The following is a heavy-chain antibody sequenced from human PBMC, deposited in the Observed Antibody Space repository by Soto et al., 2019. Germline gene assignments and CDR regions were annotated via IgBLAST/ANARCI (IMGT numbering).Heavy chain of an antibody. CDR1: GGSFSGYY. D-gene: IGHD3-3*01. CDR3: ARGPRTIFGVVIIPVGYYYYMDV. Sequence: SETLSLTCAVYGGSFSGYYWSWIRQPPGKGLEWIGEINHSGSTNYNPSLKSRVTISVDTSKNQFSLKLSSVTAADTAVYYCARGPRTIFGVVIIPVGYYYYMDVWGKGTTVTVSS. CDR2: INHSGST. V-gene: IGHV4-34*01. J-gene: IGHJ6*03.